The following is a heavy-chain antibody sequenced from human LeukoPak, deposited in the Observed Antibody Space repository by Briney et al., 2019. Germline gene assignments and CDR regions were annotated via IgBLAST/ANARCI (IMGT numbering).Heavy chain of an antibody. D-gene: IGHD1-26*01. CDR3: ARGGWESPEGSLDY. CDR1: GGSFSGYY. J-gene: IGHJ4*02. Sequence: PSETLSLTCAVYGGSFSGYYWSWIRQPPGKGLEWIGEINHSGSTNSNPSLKSRVTISVDASKNQFSLKLSSVTAADTAVYYCARGGWESPEGSLDYWGQGTLVTVSS. V-gene: IGHV4-34*01. CDR2: INHSGST.